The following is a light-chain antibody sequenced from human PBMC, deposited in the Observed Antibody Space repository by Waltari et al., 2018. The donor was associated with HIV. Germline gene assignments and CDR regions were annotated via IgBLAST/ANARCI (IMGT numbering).Light chain of an antibody. J-gene: IGLJ1*01. Sequence: QSALTQPASVSGSPGQSITISCTGTSSDVGGYNYVSWYLPHTGTAPKLMIYDVSNRPSGVSNRFSGSKSGNTASLTISGLQAEDEADYYCSSYTSSSTLYVFGTGTKVTVL. CDR1: SSDVGGYNY. V-gene: IGLV2-14*03. CDR3: SSYTSSSTLYV. CDR2: DVS.